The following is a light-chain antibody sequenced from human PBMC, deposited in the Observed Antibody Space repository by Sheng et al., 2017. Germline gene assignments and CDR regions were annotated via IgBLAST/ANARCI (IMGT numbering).Light chain of an antibody. Sequence: ETVLTQSPATLTLSPGERATLSCRASQSVGSYLAWYQQKPGQAPRLLIHDTSYRATGIPARFSGSGSGADFTLTISSLEPEDFVVYFCQQRSSWPPSITFGQGTRLE. CDR3: QQRSSWPPSIT. J-gene: IGKJ5*01. CDR1: QSVGSY. CDR2: DTS. V-gene: IGKV3-11*01.